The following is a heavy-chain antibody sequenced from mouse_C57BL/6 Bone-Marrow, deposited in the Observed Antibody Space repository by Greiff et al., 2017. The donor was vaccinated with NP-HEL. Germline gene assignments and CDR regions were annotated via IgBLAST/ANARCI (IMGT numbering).Heavy chain of an antibody. Sequence: QVQLKESGPGLVAPSQSLSITCTVSGFSLTSYGVHWVRQPPGKGLEWLVVIWSDGSTTYNSALKSRLSISKDNSKSQVFLKMTSLQTDDTAMYYCARQGGTGRAYYAMDYWGQGTSVTVSS. V-gene: IGHV2-6-1*01. D-gene: IGHD4-1*01. J-gene: IGHJ4*01. CDR2: IWSDGST. CDR3: ARQGGTGRAYYAMDY. CDR1: GFSLTSYG.